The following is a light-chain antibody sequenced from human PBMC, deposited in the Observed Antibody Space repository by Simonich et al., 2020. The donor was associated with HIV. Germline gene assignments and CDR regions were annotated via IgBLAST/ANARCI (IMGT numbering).Light chain of an antibody. CDR1: KSLLHSSGSNY. CDR3: MQALQTPIT. J-gene: IGKJ5*01. CDR2: LGS. Sequence: DIVMTQSPLSLPVTPGEPASISCRSSKSLLHSSGSNYLAWYLQKPGQSPQLLIYLGSNRASGVPDRFSGSGSGTDFTLKISRVEAEDVGVYYCMQALQTPITFGQGTRLEIK. V-gene: IGKV2-28*01.